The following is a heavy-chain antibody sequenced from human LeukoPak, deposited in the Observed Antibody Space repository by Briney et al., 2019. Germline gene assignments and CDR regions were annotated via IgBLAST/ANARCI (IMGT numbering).Heavy chain of an antibody. CDR1: GFTFSSYG. Sequence: GGSLRLSCAASGFTFSSYGMHWVRQAPGKGLEWVSGISPSGDITYYTDSVRGRFTISRDNFKNTLSLQVNSLRAEDTAVYYCARSGKIYLDWLLDYWGQGTLVTVSS. CDR2: ISPSGDIT. J-gene: IGHJ4*02. V-gene: IGHV3-23*01. CDR3: ARSGKIYLDWLLDY. D-gene: IGHD3-9*01.